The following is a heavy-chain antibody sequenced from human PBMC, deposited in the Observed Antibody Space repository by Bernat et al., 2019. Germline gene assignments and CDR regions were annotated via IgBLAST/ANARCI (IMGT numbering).Heavy chain of an antibody. CDR3: ARVGYYGSGGMGYYMDV. CDR2: IVWNGGVT. V-gene: IGHV3-20*04. D-gene: IGHD3-10*01. CDR1: GFSFDDHG. J-gene: IGHJ6*03. Sequence: EVQLVESGGGVVRPGGSLRLSCAASGFSFDDHGMSWVRQAPGKGLEWVSGIVWNGGVTGYADSVTGRFTISRDNAKNSLFMQMNSLRAEETALYYCARVGYYGSGGMGYYMDVWGKGTTVTVSS.